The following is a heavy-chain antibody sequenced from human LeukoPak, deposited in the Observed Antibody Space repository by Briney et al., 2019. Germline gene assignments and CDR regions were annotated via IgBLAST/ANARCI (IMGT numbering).Heavy chain of an antibody. Sequence: GGSLRLSCAASGFTFSSYWMSWVRQAPGKGLEWVSAISGSGGSTYYADSVKGRFTISRDNSKNTLYLQMNSLRAEDTAVYYCAKAVDFDGLKDYWGQGTLVTVSS. CDR3: AKAVDFDGLKDY. CDR2: ISGSGGST. CDR1: GFTFSSYW. J-gene: IGHJ4*02. D-gene: IGHD3-9*01. V-gene: IGHV3-23*01.